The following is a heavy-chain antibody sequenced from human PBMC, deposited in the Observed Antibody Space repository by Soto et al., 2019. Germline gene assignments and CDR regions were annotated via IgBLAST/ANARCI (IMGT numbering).Heavy chain of an antibody. CDR2: ISAYNGNT. V-gene: IGHV1-18*01. Sequence: ASVKVSCKASGYTFTSYGISWGRQASGQGLEWMGWISAYNGNTNYAQKLQGRVTMTTDTSTSTAYMELRSLRSDDTAVYYCAREKRGYYSSPWGQGTLVTVSS. CDR3: AREKRGYYSSP. J-gene: IGHJ5*02. CDR1: GYTFTSYG. D-gene: IGHD3-22*01.